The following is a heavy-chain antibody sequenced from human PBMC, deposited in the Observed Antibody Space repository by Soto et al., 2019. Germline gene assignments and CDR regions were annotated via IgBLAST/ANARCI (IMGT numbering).Heavy chain of an antibody. J-gene: IGHJ6*02. Sequence: SVKVSCKASGGTFSSYAISWVRQAPGQGLEWMGGIIPIFGTANYAQKFQGRVTITADKSTSTAYMELSSLRSEDTAVYYCARGDCSGGSCYFYDYYYGMDVWGQGTTVTVSS. V-gene: IGHV1-69*06. CDR2: IIPIFGTA. CDR1: GGTFSSYA. CDR3: ARGDCSGGSCYFYDYYYGMDV. D-gene: IGHD2-15*01.